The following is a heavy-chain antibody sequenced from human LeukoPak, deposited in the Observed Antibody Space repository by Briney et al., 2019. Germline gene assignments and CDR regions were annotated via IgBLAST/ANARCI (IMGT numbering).Heavy chain of an antibody. D-gene: IGHD4-23*01. J-gene: IGHJ3*02. V-gene: IGHV1-46*01. CDR1: GYTFTSYY. CDR3: ARVISRRQTPHAFDI. Sequence: ASVKVSCKASGYTFTSYYMHWVRQAPGQGLEWMGIINPSGGSTSYAQKFQGRVTMTRDTSTSTVYMELSSLRSEDTAVYYCARVISRRQTPHAFDIWGQGTMVTVSS. CDR2: INPSGGST.